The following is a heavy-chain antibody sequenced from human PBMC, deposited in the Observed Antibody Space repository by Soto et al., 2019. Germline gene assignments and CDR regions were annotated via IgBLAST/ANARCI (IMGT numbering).Heavy chain of an antibody. J-gene: IGHJ3*02. CDR2: ISAYNGNT. CDR1: GYTFTSYG. V-gene: IGHV1-18*04. Sequence: ASVKVSCKASGYTFTSYGISWVRQAPGQGLEWMGWISAYNGNTNYAQKLQGRVTMATDTSTSTAYMELRSLRSDDTAVYYCARGINYYDILTGYYKSPGRAFDIWGQGTMVTVSS. CDR3: ARGINYYDILTGYYKSPGRAFDI. D-gene: IGHD3-9*01.